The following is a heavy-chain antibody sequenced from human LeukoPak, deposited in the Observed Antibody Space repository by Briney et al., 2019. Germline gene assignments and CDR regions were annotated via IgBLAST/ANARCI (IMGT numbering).Heavy chain of an antibody. D-gene: IGHD2-15*01. Sequence: PGGSLRLSCAASEFTFSSYAMSWVRQAPGKGLEWVSIINSRGITTYYADSVKGRFTISRDNSKSTLCLQMNSLRAEDTAVYYCAKQLGYCSDGSCYFPYWGQGTLVTVSS. CDR1: EFTFSSYA. J-gene: IGHJ4*02. V-gene: IGHV3-23*01. CDR2: INSRGITT. CDR3: AKQLGYCSDGSCYFPY.